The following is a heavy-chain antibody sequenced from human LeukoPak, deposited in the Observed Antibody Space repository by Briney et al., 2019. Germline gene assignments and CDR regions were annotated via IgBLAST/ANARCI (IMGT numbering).Heavy chain of an antibody. CDR2: ISPSDSDA. CDR1: GYTFTNHW. D-gene: IGHD2-2*01. CDR3: ARRGCSATSCSPYYFDY. V-gene: IGHV5-51*01. Sequence: PGESLKISCKGSGYTFTNHWIGWVRQMPGQGLEWMGIISPSDSDASYSPSFQGQVTISVDKSIYTAYLQWSSLKASDTAMYYCARRGCSATSCSPYYFDYWGQGTLVTVSS. J-gene: IGHJ4*02.